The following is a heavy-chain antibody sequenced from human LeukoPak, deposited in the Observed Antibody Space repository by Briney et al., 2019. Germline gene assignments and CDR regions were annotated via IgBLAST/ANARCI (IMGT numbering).Heavy chain of an antibody. D-gene: IGHD3-10*01. J-gene: IGHJ5*02. Sequence: SETLSLTCTISGGSVSDYYWSWIRQSPGKGLEWIGYIYYSGDTNYNPSLQSRVTVSVDTSKNQFSLKLTSVTAADTAVYYCVRGPYGSGISNWFDPWGQGTLVIVSS. CDR1: GGSVSDYY. V-gene: IGHV4-59*02. CDR2: IYYSGDT. CDR3: VRGPYGSGISNWFDP.